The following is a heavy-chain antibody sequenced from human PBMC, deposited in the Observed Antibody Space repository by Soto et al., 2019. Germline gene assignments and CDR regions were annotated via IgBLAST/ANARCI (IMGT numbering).Heavy chain of an antibody. J-gene: IGHJ4*02. V-gene: IGHV1-18*01. D-gene: IGHD6-6*01. CDR3: ARAYSKYRISSESDF. CDR1: GYTFSNFG. Sequence: AASVKVSCKASGYTFSNFGINWVRQAPGQGLEWMGWISAYNGDTNYAQNLQGRVTMTTDTSTNTAYMELRSLRSDDTAIYYCARAYSKYRISSESDFWGQGTLVTVSS. CDR2: ISAYNGDT.